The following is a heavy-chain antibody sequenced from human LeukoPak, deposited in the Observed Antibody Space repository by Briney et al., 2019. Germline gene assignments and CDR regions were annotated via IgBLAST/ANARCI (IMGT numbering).Heavy chain of an antibody. CDR3: ARARGLVPGH. CDR1: GYTFTGYY. V-gene: IGHV1-2*02. J-gene: IGHJ4*02. D-gene: IGHD2-2*01. CDR2: INPNSGGT. Sequence: ASVKVSCKSSGYTFTGYYMRWVRQAPGQGLEWMGWINPNSGGTNYAQKFQGRVTMTRDTSISTAYMELSRLRSDDTAVYYRARARGLVPGHWGQGTLVTVSS.